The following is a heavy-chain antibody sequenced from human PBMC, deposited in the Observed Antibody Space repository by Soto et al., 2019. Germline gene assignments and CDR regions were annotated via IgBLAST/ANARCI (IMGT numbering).Heavy chain of an antibody. Sequence: EERLVESGGGLVQPGGSLRLSCAISGFTFRRDWMNWVRQAPGKGLEWVAHINQDGTQKYYVDSVKGRFTIFRDNAKNSLYLQVNSLRVEDTAVYYCSGGVGDAVWGQGPLVTVSS. CDR3: SGGVGDAV. D-gene: IGHD1-26*01. CDR2: INQDGTQK. J-gene: IGHJ4*02. V-gene: IGHV3-7*04. CDR1: GFTFRRDW.